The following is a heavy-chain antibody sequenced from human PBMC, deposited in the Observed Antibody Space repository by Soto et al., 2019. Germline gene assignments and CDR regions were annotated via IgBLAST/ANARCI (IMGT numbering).Heavy chain of an antibody. J-gene: IGHJ4*02. CDR2: ISAYNGNT. V-gene: IGHV1-18*04. CDR1: GYTFTSYG. D-gene: IGHD3-22*01. Sequence: QVQLVQSGAEVKKPGASVKVSCKASGYTFTSYGISWVRQAPGQGVEWMGWISAYNGNTNYAQKLQGRVTMTTDTSTSTAYMELRSLRSDVTAVYYCARTDYYDSSGYYYGGLGDYWGQGTLVTVSS. CDR3: ARTDYYDSSGYYYGGLGDY.